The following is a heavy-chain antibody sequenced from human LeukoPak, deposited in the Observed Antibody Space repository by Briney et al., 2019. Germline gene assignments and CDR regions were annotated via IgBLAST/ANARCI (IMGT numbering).Heavy chain of an antibody. D-gene: IGHD3-3*01. V-gene: IGHV3-53*04. CDR2: IYSGGST. Sequence: RSLIRPCAASAFTVSSNYMSCVRQPPGKGLVGVSVIYSGGSTYYADSVKGRFTISRHNSKNTLYLQMNSLRAEDTAVYYCARAGSGYYTVGGMDVWGQGTTVSVSS. CDR1: AFTVSSNY. J-gene: IGHJ6*02. CDR3: ARAGSGYYTVGGMDV.